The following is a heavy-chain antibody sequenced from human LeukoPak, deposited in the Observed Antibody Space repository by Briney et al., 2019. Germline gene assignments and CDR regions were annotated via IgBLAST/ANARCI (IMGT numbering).Heavy chain of an antibody. Sequence: TLSLTCTVSGGSISSGSYYWSWIRQPAGKGLEWIGRIYTSGSTNYNPSLKSRVTISVDTSKNQFSLKLSSVTAADTAVYYCARDLGGWTGYYDYWGQGTLVTVSS. CDR3: ARDLGGWTGYYDY. CDR2: IYTSGST. V-gene: IGHV4-61*02. D-gene: IGHD3/OR15-3a*01. CDR1: GGSISSGSYY. J-gene: IGHJ4*02.